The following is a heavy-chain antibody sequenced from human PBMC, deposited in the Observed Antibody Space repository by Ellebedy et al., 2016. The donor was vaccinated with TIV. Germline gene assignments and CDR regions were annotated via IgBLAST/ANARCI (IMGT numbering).Heavy chain of an antibody. D-gene: IGHD4/OR15-4a*01. CDR3: AGGMTMYYFDY. J-gene: IGHJ4*02. V-gene: IGHV3-48*02. CDR1: GFTFSSYS. CDR2: ISSSSSTI. Sequence: GESLKISCAASGFTFSSYSMSWVRQVPGKGLEWVSYISSSSSTIYYADSVKGRFTISSDNAKNSPYLQMNSLRDEDTAVYYCAGGMTMYYFDYWGQGTLVTVSS.